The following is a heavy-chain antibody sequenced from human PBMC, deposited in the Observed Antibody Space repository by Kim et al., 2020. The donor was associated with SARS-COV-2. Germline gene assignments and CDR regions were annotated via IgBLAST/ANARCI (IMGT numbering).Heavy chain of an antibody. Sequence: SETLSLTCAVSGGSISSSNWWSWVRQPPGKGLEWIGEIYHSGSTNYNPSLKSRVTISVDKSKNQFSLKLSSVTAADTAVYYCARDYYDSSGHGMDVWGQGTTVTVSS. J-gene: IGHJ6*02. D-gene: IGHD3-22*01. V-gene: IGHV4-4*02. CDR1: GGSISSSNW. CDR2: IYHSGST. CDR3: ARDYYDSSGHGMDV.